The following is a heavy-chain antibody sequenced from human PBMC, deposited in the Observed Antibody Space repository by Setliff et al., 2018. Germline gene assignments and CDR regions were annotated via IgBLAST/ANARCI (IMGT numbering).Heavy chain of an antibody. CDR1: GFIFSSYW. Sequence: GSLRLSCAASGFIFSSYWMHWARQVPEKGLVWVSQINTDGSTTRYADSVKGRFTVSRDNAKNTLYLQMNSLRGEDTAVYYCARGLRPSDYWGQGTLVTVSS. CDR2: INTDGSTT. D-gene: IGHD2-21*02. CDR3: ARGLRPSDY. V-gene: IGHV3-74*01. J-gene: IGHJ4*02.